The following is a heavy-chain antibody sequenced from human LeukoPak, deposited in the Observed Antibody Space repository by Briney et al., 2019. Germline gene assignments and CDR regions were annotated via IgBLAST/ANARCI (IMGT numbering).Heavy chain of an antibody. CDR2: IYTSGST. V-gene: IGHV4-4*07. J-gene: IGHJ4*02. CDR3: AREEGGRLGIDYYFDY. D-gene: IGHD7-27*01. CDR1: GGSISSYY. Sequence: SETLSLTCTVSGGSISSYYWSWIRQPAGKGLEWIGRIYTSGSTNYNPSLKSRVTMSVDTSKNQFSLKLSSVTAADTAVYYCAREEGGRLGIDYYFDYWGQGTLVTVSS.